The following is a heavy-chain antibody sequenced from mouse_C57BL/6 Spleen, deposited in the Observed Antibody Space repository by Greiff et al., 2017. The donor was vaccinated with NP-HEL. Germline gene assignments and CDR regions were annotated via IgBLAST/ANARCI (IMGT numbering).Heavy chain of an antibody. CDR1: GFTFSSYA. CDR2: ISDGGSYT. Sequence: EVKLMESGGGLVKPGGSLKLSCAASGFTFSSYAMSWVRQTPEKRLEWVATISDGGSYTYSPDNVKGRFTIARDNAKNNLYLQMSHLKSEDTAMYYCARANWDVGGFDYWGQGTTLTVSS. D-gene: IGHD4-1*01. CDR3: ARANWDVGGFDY. J-gene: IGHJ2*01. V-gene: IGHV5-4*03.